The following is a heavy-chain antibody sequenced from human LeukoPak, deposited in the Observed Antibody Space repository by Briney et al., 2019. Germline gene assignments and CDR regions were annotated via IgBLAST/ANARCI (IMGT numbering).Heavy chain of an antibody. J-gene: IGHJ3*02. CDR1: GYSFTSYW. CDR3: ASPSGSYAYDAFDI. V-gene: IGHV5-51*01. CDR2: IYPGDSDT. Sequence: GESLKISCKGSGYSFTSYWIGWGRQMAGKGLEWMGIIYPGDSDTRYSPSFQGQVTISADKSSSTAYLQWSSLKASDTAMYYCASPSGSYAYDAFDIWGQGTMVTVSS. D-gene: IGHD1-26*01.